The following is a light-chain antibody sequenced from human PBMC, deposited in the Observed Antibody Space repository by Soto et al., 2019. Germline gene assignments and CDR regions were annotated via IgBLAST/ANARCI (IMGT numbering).Light chain of an antibody. Sequence: IVWAQSPATLTLSPGERATLSCRASQRVSSSSLAWYQHKPGQSPRLLIFGVSSRATDIPDRFSGSGSGTDFTLTINRLEPEDFAVYYCQQYSIYSTFGQGTKVDNK. J-gene: IGKJ1*01. CDR1: QRVSSSS. CDR2: GVS. CDR3: QQYSIYST. V-gene: IGKV3-20*01.